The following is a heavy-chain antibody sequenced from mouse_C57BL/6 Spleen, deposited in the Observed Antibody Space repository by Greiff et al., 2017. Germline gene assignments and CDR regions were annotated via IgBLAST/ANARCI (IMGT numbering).Heavy chain of an antibody. CDR2: INYDGSST. J-gene: IGHJ1*03. D-gene: IGHD2-3*01. V-gene: IGHV5-16*01. CDR1: GFTFSDYY. CDR3: ARGRGYDGYYVGYFDV. Sequence: EVKLMESEGGLVQPGSSMKLSCTASGFTFSDYYMAWVRQVPEKGLEWVANINYDGSSTYYLDSLKSRFIISRDNAKNILYLQMSSLKSEDTATYYCARGRGYDGYYVGYFDVWGTGTTVTVSS.